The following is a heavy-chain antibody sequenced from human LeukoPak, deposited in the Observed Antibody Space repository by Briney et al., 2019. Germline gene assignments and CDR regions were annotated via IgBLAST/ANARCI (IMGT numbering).Heavy chain of an antibody. V-gene: IGHV3-23*01. Sequence: GGSLRLSCAASGFTFSSYWMHWVRQAPGKGLEWVSGISGSGGSTFYADSVKGRFTISRDNSKNTLYLQMNSLRAEDTAVYYCAKEWKGYDPFDYWGQGTLVTVSS. CDR3: AKEWKGYDPFDY. CDR1: GFTFSSYW. CDR2: ISGSGGST. D-gene: IGHD5-18*01. J-gene: IGHJ4*02.